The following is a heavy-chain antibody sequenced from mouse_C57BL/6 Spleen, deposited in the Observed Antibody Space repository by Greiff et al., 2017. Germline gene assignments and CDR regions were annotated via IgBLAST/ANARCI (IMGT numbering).Heavy chain of an antibody. V-gene: IGHV1-72*01. D-gene: IGHD2-5*01. J-gene: IGHJ4*01. Sequence: QVQLLQSGAELVKPGASVKLSCAASGYTFTSYWMHWVQQTPGRGLEWIGRIDPNSGCTKYTEKLKSKATLTVDKPSSTANMQLSSLTSEDSAVYYCANYSKDYAMDYWGQGTSVTVSS. CDR3: ANYSKDYAMDY. CDR2: IDPNSGCT. CDR1: GYTFTSYW.